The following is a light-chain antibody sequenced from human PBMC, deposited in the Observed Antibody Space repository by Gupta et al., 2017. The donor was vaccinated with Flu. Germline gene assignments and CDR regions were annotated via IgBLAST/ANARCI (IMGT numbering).Light chain of an antibody. CDR2: GAF. J-gene: IGKJ1*01. Sequence: IVLTQSPGTLSLSPGERGTRSCCASQNIRSRYVAWYQQKLGQAPRLLMYGAFNRATGIPDRFRGSVSETEFTRTISRREPEDFAVYYCHQQGSSPWTFGQGTKVEIK. V-gene: IGKV3-20*01. CDR1: QNIRSRY. CDR3: HQQGSSPWT.